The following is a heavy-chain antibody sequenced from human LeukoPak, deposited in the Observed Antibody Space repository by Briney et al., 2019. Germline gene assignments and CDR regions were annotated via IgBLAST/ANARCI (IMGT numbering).Heavy chain of an antibody. V-gene: IGHV3-7*01. CDR1: GFSFSIHW. D-gene: IGHD3-10*01. CDR2: INPDGSEK. CDR3: AKEEWFRFDI. J-gene: IGHJ4*02. Sequence: GGSLRLSCAASGFSFSIHWMSWVRQAPGKGLERVAKINPDGSEKYYVDSVKGRFTISRDNAKNSVYVQMNSLRADDTAVYFCAKEEWFRFDIWGQGTSVTVSS.